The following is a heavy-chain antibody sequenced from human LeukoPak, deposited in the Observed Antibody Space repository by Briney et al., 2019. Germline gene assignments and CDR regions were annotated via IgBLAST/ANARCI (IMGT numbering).Heavy chain of an antibody. CDR2: ISSSSSYT. D-gene: IGHD2-2*01. Sequence: GGSLRLSCAASGFTFSDYYVSWIRQAPGKGLEWVSYISSSSSYTNYADSVKGRFTISRDNAKNSLYLQMNSLRAEDTAVYYCARYCSSTTCYDNWGQGTLVTVSS. CDR1: GFTFSDYY. V-gene: IGHV3-11*03. CDR3: ARYCSSTTCYDN. J-gene: IGHJ4*02.